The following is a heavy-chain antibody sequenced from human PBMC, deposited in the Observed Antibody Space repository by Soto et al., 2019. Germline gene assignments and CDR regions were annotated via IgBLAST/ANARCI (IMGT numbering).Heavy chain of an antibody. CDR3: ASLPPSSGWINFDY. CDR1: GGSISSYY. D-gene: IGHD6-19*01. CDR2: IYYSGST. J-gene: IGHJ4*02. V-gene: IGHV4-59*08. Sequence: SETLSLTCTVSGGSISSYYWSWIRQPPGKGLEWIGYIYYSGSTNYNPSLKSRVTISVDTSKNQFSLKLGSVTAADTAVYYCASLPPSSGWINFDYWGQGTLVTVSS.